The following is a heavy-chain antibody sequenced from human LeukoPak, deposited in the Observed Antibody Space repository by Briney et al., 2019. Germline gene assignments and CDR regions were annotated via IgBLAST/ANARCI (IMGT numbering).Heavy chain of an antibody. CDR3: AKAHLVRYVEWLQPFVY. D-gene: IGHD3-9*01. Sequence: GGSLKLSCGASGFTFSSYGMHLVRQAPGKGLEWVAFIRYDGSNKYYADSVKGRFTISRDNFKNTPYLQMNSLRAEDTAVYYCAKAHLVRYVEWLQPFVYWGQGTLVTVSS. J-gene: IGHJ4*02. V-gene: IGHV3-30*02. CDR1: GFTFSSYG. CDR2: IRYDGSNK.